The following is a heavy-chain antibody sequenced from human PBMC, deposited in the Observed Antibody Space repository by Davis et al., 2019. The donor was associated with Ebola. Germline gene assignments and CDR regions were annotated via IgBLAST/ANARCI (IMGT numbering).Heavy chain of an antibody. CDR1: GYTFTSYD. CDR2: MNPNSDNT. Sequence: ASVKVSCKASGYTFTSYDINWVRQATGQGLEWMGWMNPNSDNTGYAQKFQGRVTMTRNTSISTAYMELSSLRSEDTAVYYCARAITYNWNDHPGVWGKGTTVTVSS. CDR3: ARAITYNWNDHPGV. D-gene: IGHD1-1*01. J-gene: IGHJ6*04. V-gene: IGHV1-8*01.